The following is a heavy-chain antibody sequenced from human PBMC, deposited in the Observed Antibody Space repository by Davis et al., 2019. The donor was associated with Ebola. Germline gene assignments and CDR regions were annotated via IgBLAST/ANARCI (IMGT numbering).Heavy chain of an antibody. D-gene: IGHD3-9*01. CDR1: GFAFRTYA. CDR3: ARDAFSLSRYDTEDH. CDR2: ISGSGDRT. V-gene: IGHV3-23*01. Sequence: GGSLRLSCLASGFAFRTYAINWVRQAPEKGLEWVSSISGSGDRTHYAGSVEGRFTISRDNSENTVYLQLNSLRVEDTAIYYCARDAFSLSRYDTEDHWGQGTLVTVSA. J-gene: IGHJ4*02.